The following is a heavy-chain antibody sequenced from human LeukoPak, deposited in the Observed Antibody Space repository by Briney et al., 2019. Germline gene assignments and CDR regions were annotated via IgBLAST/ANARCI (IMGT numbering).Heavy chain of an antibody. CDR3: ARGPTTAPYYYYYYMDV. Sequence: ASVKVSCKASGYTFTSYDINWVRQATGQGLEWMGWMNPNSGNTGYAQKFQGRVTITRNTSISTAYMELSSLRSEDTAVYYCARGPTTAPYYYYYYMDVWGKGTTVTVSS. V-gene: IGHV1-8*03. CDR1: GYTFTSYD. CDR2: MNPNSGNT. D-gene: IGHD2-21*02. J-gene: IGHJ6*03.